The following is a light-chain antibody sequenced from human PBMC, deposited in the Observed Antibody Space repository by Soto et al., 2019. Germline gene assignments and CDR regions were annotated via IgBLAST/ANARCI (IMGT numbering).Light chain of an antibody. CDR1: NSNIGNNY. CDR2: DNN. J-gene: IGLJ2*01. Sequence: QAVVTQPPSVSAAPGQNVTISCSGNNSNIGNNYVSWYQQLPGAAPKLLIFDNNKRPSGIPDRFSGSKSAASATLAITGLQTGDEADYYCGTWDNSLHAVFGGGTKVTVL. CDR3: GTWDNSLHAV. V-gene: IGLV1-51*01.